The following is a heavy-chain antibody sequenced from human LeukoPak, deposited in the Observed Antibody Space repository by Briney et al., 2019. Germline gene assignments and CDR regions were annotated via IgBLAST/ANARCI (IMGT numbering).Heavy chain of an antibody. V-gene: IGHV3-30-3*02. CDR1: GFTFSSYA. CDR3: AKSRYGSGSYYTFDY. J-gene: IGHJ4*02. CDR2: ISYDGSNK. D-gene: IGHD3-10*01. Sequence: GGSLRLSCAASGFTFSSYAMHWVRQAPGKGLEWVAVISYDGSNKYYADSVKGRFTISRDTSKNTLYLQMNSLRAEDTAVYYCAKSRYGSGSYYTFDYWGQGTLVTVSS.